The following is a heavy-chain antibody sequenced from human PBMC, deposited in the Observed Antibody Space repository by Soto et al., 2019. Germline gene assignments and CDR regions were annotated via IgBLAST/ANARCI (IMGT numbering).Heavy chain of an antibody. D-gene: IGHD6-19*01. V-gene: IGHV3-48*01. CDR3: GRSNSGWSRFDY. Sequence: GGSLRLSCAASGFTFSSYSMNWVLQAPGKGLEWVSYISSSSSTIYYADSVKGRFTISRDNAKNSLYLQMNSLRAEDTAVYYCGRSNSGWSRFDYWGQGILVTVSS. CDR2: ISSSSSTI. J-gene: IGHJ4*02. CDR1: GFTFSSYS.